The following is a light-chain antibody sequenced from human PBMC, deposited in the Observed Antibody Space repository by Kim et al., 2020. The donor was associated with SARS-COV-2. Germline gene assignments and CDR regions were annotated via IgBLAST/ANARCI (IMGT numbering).Light chain of an antibody. V-gene: IGLV3-21*04. CDR2: YDS. CDR1: NIGSKS. J-gene: IGLJ7*01. CDR3: QVWDSSSDHRL. Sequence: SYELTQPPSVSVAPGKTARITCGGNNIGSKSVHWYQQKPGQAPVLVTYYDSDRPSGIPERFSGSNSGNTATLTISRVEAGDEADYYCQVWDSSSDHRLFGLGTQLTVL.